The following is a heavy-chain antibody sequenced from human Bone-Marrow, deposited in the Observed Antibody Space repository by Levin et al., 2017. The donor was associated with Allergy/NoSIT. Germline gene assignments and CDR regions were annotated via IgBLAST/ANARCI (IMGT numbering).Heavy chain of an antibody. V-gene: IGHV3-7*01. D-gene: IGHD6-13*01. CDR3: ARATRGSSTSET. CDR1: GFTFSNYW. Sequence: GESLKISCAASGFTFSNYWMGWVRQAPAKGLECVANIKHDGGEEYYVDSVKGRFTISRDNAKNSLYLQMNSLRAEDTAVYYCARATRGSSTSETWGQGTLVTVSS. CDR2: IKHDGGEE. J-gene: IGHJ5*02.